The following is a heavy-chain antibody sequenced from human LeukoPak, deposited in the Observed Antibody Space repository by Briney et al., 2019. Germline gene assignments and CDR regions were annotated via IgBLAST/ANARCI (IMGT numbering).Heavy chain of an antibody. CDR1: GFIFSDTA. CDR3: ARGPLIAAAGTW. Sequence: GGSLRLSCAASGFIFSDTAMSWVRWAPGKGLEWVSAISADGNGRFYTDSVKGRFTVSRDNSNNMLYLQMNSLRGDDTAVYYCARGPLIAAAGTWWGQGTLVTVSS. D-gene: IGHD6-13*01. CDR2: ISADGNGR. V-gene: IGHV3-23*01. J-gene: IGHJ4*02.